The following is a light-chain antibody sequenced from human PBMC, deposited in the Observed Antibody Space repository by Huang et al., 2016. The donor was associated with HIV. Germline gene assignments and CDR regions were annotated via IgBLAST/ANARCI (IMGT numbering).Light chain of an antibody. CDR3: HQSSSLPYT. J-gene: IGKJ2*01. CDR2: YAS. CDR1: QNNGNS. V-gene: IGKV6-21*02. Sequence: EIVLTQSPVFQSVTPKEKIYITCRASQNNGNSLHWYQQKPDQSPQLLIKYASQTISGVPSRLSGSGSGTDFTITTNTPEAGDAATYYRHQSSSLPYTLGQGTKLEIK.